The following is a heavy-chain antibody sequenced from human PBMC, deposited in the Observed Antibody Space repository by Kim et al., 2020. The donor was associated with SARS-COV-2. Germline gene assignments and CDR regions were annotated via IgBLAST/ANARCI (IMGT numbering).Heavy chain of an antibody. CDR1: GGTFSSYA. V-gene: IGHV1-69*13. CDR3: ARDKKYYGSGSYYQRNYYYYGMDV. D-gene: IGHD3-10*01. Sequence: SVKVSCKASGGTFSSYAISWVRQAPGQGLEWMGGIIPIFGTANYAQKFQGRVTITADESTSTAYMELSSLRSEDTAVYYCARDKKYYGSGSYYQRNYYYYGMDVWGQGTTVTVSS. CDR2: IIPIFGTA. J-gene: IGHJ6*02.